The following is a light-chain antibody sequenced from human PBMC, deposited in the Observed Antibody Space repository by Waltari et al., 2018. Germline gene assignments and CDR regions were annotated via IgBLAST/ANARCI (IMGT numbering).Light chain of an antibody. CDR2: SNT. CDR1: NSNLGRNS. J-gene: IGLJ3*02. CDR3: ASWDDSLSGVV. Sequence: QSVLTQAPSASGTPGQGVTISCSGSNSNLGRNSVNWYQQFSGTAPKLLIHSNTQRPSGVPDRFSGSKSGTSASLAISGLQSEDEADYYCASWDDSLSGVVFGGGTKLTVL. V-gene: IGLV1-44*01.